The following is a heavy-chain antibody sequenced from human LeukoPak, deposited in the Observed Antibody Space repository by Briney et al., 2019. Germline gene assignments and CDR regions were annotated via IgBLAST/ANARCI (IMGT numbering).Heavy chain of an antibody. D-gene: IGHD6-13*01. Sequence: PSETLSLTCAVYGGSFSGYYWSWIRQPPGKGLEWIGEINHSGSTNYNPSLKSRVTMSVDTSTNQFSLKLSSVTAADTAIYYCARDLYSSSWYGTFDYWGQGTLVTVSS. CDR1: GGSFSGYY. V-gene: IGHV4-34*01. CDR3: ARDLYSSSWYGTFDY. CDR2: INHSGST. J-gene: IGHJ4*02.